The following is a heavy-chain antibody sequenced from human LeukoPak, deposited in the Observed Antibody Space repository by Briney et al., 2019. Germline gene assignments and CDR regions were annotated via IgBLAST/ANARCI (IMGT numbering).Heavy chain of an antibody. CDR2: ISSSSSYI. V-gene: IGHV3-21*04. J-gene: IGHJ4*02. CDR1: GFTFSSYS. D-gene: IGHD6-25*01. CDR3: AKPQSGPRLFDY. Sequence: GGSLRLSCAASGFTFSSYSMNWVRQAPGKGLEWVSSISSSSSYIYYADSVKGRFTISRDNAKNSPYLQMNSLRAEDTAVYYCAKPQSGPRLFDYWGQGTLVTVSS.